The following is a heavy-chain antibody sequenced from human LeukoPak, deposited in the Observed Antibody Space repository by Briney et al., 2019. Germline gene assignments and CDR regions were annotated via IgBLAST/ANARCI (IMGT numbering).Heavy chain of an antibody. Sequence: GESLRLSCAASGFTFSSYSMNWVRQAPGKGLEWVSSISSSSSYIYYADSVKGRFTISRDNAKNSLYLQMNSLRAEDTAVYYCARSWFGELHDYWGQGTLVTVSS. CDR3: ARSWFGELHDY. V-gene: IGHV3-21*01. CDR2: ISSSSSYI. CDR1: GFTFSSYS. J-gene: IGHJ4*02. D-gene: IGHD3-10*01.